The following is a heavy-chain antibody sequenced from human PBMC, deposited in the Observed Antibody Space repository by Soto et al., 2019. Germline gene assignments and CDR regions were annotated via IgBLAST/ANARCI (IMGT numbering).Heavy chain of an antibody. J-gene: IGHJ5*02. D-gene: IGHD3-3*01. Sequence: ETLSLTCTVSGGSISSYYWSWIRQPPGKGLEWIGYIYYSGSTNYNPSLKSRVTISVDTSKNQFSLKLSSVTAADTAVYYCARVDDFWSGYPNWFDPWGQGTLVTVSS. CDR1: GGSISSYY. CDR2: IYYSGST. V-gene: IGHV4-59*01. CDR3: ARVDDFWSGYPNWFDP.